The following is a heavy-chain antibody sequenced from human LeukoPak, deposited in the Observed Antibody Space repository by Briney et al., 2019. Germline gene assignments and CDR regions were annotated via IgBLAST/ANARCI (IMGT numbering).Heavy chain of an antibody. CDR3: AKDLIAVAGTPYFDY. CDR2: ISYDGSNK. J-gene: IGHJ4*02. V-gene: IGHV3-30-3*01. Sequence: VGSLRLSCAASGFTFSSYAMHWVRQAPGKGLEWVAVISYDGSNKYYADSVKGRFTISRDNSKNTLYLQMNSLRAEDTAVYYCAKDLIAVAGTPYFDYWGQGTLVTVSS. CDR1: GFTFSSYA. D-gene: IGHD6-19*01.